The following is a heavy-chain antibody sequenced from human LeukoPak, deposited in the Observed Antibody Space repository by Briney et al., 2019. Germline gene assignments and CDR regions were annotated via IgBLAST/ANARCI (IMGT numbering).Heavy chain of an antibody. CDR2: ISYDGSNK. D-gene: IGHD3-10*01. V-gene: IGHV3-30-3*01. Sequence: GGSLRLSCAASGFTFSSYAMRWVRQAPGKGLEWVVVISYDGSNKYYADSVKGRFTISRDNAKNSLYLQMNSLRAEDTAVYYCARSDYYGSGSSLYYFDYWGQGTLVTVSS. CDR1: GFTFSSYA. J-gene: IGHJ4*02. CDR3: ARSDYYGSGSSLYYFDY.